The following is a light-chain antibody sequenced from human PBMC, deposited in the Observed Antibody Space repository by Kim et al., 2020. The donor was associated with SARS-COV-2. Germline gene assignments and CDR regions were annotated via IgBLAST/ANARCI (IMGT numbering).Light chain of an antibody. Sequence: QAVTIACTGTSRDVGGYNYGSWYQQHPGKAPKLMIYEVSKRPSGVPDRFSGSKSGNTASLTVSGLQAEDEADYYCSSYAGSNNVVFGGGTKLTVL. J-gene: IGLJ2*01. V-gene: IGLV2-8*01. CDR3: SSYAGSNNVV. CDR2: EVS. CDR1: SRDVGGYNY.